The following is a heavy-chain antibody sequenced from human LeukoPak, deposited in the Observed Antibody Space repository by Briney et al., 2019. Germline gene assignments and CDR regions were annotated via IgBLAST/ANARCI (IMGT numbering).Heavy chain of an antibody. J-gene: IGHJ4*02. CDR3: ARVRDLYRDY. CDR1: GFTFRTYT. V-gene: IGHV3-21*01. Sequence: GGSLRLSCADSGFTFRTYTMNWVRQAPGKGLEWVSSISSSSTYMFYADSVKGRFTISRDNTKDSPYLQMNSLRAEDTAVYYCARVRDLYRDYWGQGTLVTVSS. CDR2: ISSSSTYM. D-gene: IGHD2-2*02.